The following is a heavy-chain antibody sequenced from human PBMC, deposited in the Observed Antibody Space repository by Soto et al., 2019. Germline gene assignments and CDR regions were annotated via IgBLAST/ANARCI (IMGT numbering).Heavy chain of an antibody. CDR2: FDPEDGET. CDR3: ATRRDESRVFSAFDI. CDR1: GYTLTELS. D-gene: IGHD3-10*01. V-gene: IGHV1-24*01. J-gene: IGHJ3*02. Sequence: GASVKVSCKVSGYTLTELSMHWVRQAPGKGLEWMGGFDPEDGETIYAQKFQGRVTMTEDTSTDTAYMGLSSLRSEDTAVYYCATRRDESRVFSAFDIWGQGTMVTVSS.